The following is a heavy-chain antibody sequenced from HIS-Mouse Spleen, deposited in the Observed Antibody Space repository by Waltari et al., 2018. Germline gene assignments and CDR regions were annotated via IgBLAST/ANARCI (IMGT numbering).Heavy chain of an antibody. CDR3: AREIPYSSSWYDWYFDL. D-gene: IGHD6-13*01. CDR1: GGSISSSSYY. V-gene: IGHV4-39*07. Sequence: QLQLQESGPGLVKPSETLSLTCTVSGGSISSSSYYWGWIRQPPGKGLEWIGSINYSGCPYYNPSLKSRVTISVDTSKNQFSLKLSSVTAADTAVYYCAREIPYSSSWYDWYFDLWGRGTLVTVSS. CDR2: INYSGCP. J-gene: IGHJ2*01.